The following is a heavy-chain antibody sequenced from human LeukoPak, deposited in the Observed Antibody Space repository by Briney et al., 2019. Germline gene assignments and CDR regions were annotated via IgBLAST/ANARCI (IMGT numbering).Heavy chain of an antibody. J-gene: IGHJ4*02. CDR3: ARDLGTFGGVIVGNYYFDY. D-gene: IGHD3-16*02. CDR2: ISDGGVST. Sequence: GGSLRLSCAASGFTFSTYAMSWVRQAPGKGLEWVSTISDGGVSTYYADSVKARFTISRDNSGNTVYLQMNSLRAEDTAVYYCARDLGTFGGVIVGNYYFDYWGQGTLVTVSS. V-gene: IGHV3-23*01. CDR1: GFTFSTYA.